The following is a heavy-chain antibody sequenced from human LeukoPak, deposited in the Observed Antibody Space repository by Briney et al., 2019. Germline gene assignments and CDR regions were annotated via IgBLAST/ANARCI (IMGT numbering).Heavy chain of an antibody. CDR1: GFTFSTFA. V-gene: IGHV3-23*01. D-gene: IGHD3-9*01. J-gene: IGHJ4*02. Sequence: GGSLRLSCAASGFTFSTFAMIWVRQPPGKGLEWVSSIFPSGGEIHYADSVRGRFTISRDNSKSTLSLQMNSLRAEDTAVYYCTKERRRDDILTGSFSDWGQGILVTVSS. CDR2: IFPSGGEI. CDR3: TKERRRDDILTGSFSD.